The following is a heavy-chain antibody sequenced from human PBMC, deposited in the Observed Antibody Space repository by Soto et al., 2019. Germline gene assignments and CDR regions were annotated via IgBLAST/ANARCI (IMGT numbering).Heavy chain of an antibody. J-gene: IGHJ6*02. Sequence: GGSLRLSCAASGFTFSSYSMNWVRQAPGKGLEWVSSISSSSSYIYYADSVKGRFTISRDNAKNSLYLQMNSLRAEDTAVYYCARQSGAPSYYYYGMDVWGQGTTVTVSS. CDR1: GFTFSSYS. D-gene: IGHD1-26*01. CDR3: ARQSGAPSYYYYGMDV. CDR2: ISSSSSYI. V-gene: IGHV3-21*01.